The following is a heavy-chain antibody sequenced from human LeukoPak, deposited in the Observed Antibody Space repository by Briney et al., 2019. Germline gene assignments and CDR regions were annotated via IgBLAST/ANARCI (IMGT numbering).Heavy chain of an antibody. J-gene: IGHJ5*02. CDR1: GYTFTSYD. V-gene: IGHV1-8*01. CDR3: ARIPRETYYDFWSGYSARWFDP. D-gene: IGHD3-3*01. CDR2: MYPNSGNT. Sequence: GASVKVSCKASGYTFTSYDINWVRQATGQGLEWMGWMYPNSGNTGYAQKFQGRVTMTRNTSISTAYMELGSLRSEDTAVYYCARIPRETYYDFWSGYSARWFDPWGQGTLVTVSS.